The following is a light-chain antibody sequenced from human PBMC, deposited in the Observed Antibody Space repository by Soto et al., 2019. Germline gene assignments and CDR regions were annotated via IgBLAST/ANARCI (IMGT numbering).Light chain of an antibody. CDR3: SSYTASNTWG. CDR1: SSDVGSYNL. J-gene: IGLJ3*02. V-gene: IGLV2-14*02. Sequence: QSALTQPASVSGSPGQSITISCTGTSSDVGSYNLVSWYQQHPGKVPKLMIYEVTHRPSGVSNRFSGSKSGNTASLTISGLQAEDETDYYCSSYTASNTWGFGGGTKVTVL. CDR2: EVT.